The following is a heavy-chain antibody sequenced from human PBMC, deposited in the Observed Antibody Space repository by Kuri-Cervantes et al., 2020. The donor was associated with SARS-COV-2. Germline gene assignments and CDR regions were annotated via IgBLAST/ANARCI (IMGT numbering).Heavy chain of an antibody. V-gene: IGHV1-69*10. J-gene: IGHJ4*02. Sequence: SVKVSCKASGGTFSSYAISCVRQAPGQGLEWMGGIIPILGIANYAQKFQGRVTITADKSTSTAYVELSSLRSEDTAVYYCASDGVSGSLSLDFWGQGTLVTVSS. CDR3: ASDGVSGSLSLDF. CDR1: GGTFSSYA. CDR2: IIPILGIA. D-gene: IGHD6-19*01.